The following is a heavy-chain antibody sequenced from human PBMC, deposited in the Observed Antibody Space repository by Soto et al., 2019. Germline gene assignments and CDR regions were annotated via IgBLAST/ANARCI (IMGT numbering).Heavy chain of an antibody. CDR3: LPWYGRPWYYFDY. Sequence: GGSLRLSCAASGFTFSNAWMNWVRQAPGKGLEWVGRIKSKTDGGTTDYAAPVKGRFTISRDDSKNTLYLQMNSLKTEDTAVYYCLPWYGRPWYYFDYWGQGTLVTVSS. V-gene: IGHV3-15*07. CDR1: GFTFSNAW. D-gene: IGHD6-13*01. CDR2: IKSKTDGGTT. J-gene: IGHJ4*02.